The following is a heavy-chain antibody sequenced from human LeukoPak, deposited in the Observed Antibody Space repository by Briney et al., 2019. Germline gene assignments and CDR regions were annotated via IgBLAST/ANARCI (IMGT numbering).Heavy chain of an antibody. CDR1: GLTFSSYS. J-gene: IGHJ5*02. CDR3: ARDYGGSGTSWFDP. V-gene: IGHV3-21*01. Sequence: GGSLRLSCAASGLTFSSYSMNWVRQAPGKGLEWVSSISSSSSYIYYADSVKGRFTISRDNAKNSLYLKMNSLRAEDTAVYYCARDYGGSGTSWFDPWGQGTLVTVSS. CDR2: ISSSSSYI. D-gene: IGHD3-10*01.